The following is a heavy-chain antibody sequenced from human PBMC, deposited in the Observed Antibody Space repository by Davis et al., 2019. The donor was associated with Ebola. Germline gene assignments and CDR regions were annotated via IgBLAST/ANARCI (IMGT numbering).Heavy chain of an antibody. D-gene: IGHD2-21*01. CDR1: GFTFSDYY. CDR2: IINEGNSYST. CDR3: VRTYSTSGRWFDP. V-gene: IGHV3-72*01. J-gene: IGHJ5*02. Sequence: GESLKISCAASGFTFSDYYMDWVRQAPGKGLEWVGRIINEGNSYSTEYAASVKGRFTLSRDDSKSSLNLQLNSLKTEDTAVYFCVRTYSTSGRWFDPWGQGTLVTVSS.